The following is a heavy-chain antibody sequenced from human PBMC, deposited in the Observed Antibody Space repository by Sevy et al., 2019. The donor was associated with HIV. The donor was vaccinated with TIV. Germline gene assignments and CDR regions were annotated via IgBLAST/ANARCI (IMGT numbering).Heavy chain of an antibody. CDR1: GDSISSSIYC. J-gene: IGHJ5*02. D-gene: IGHD3-16*01. V-gene: IGHV4-39*01. Sequence: SETLSLTCTVSGDSISSSIYCWGWIRQPPGKGLEWIGSFYYSGSTYSNPSLKSRVTISVDTSKNQFSLTLTSVTAADAAVYYCARLHPGEEAGRWFAPWGQGILVTVSS. CDR2: FYYSGST. CDR3: ARLHPGEEAGRWFAP.